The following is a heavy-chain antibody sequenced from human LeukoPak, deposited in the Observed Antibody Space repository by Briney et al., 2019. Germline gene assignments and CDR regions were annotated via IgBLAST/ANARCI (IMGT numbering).Heavy chain of an antibody. CDR1: GFTFSNYV. V-gene: IGHV3-30*04. CDR2: ISYDGSNK. D-gene: IGHD3-9*01. Sequence: GGSLRLSCAASGFTFSNYVMHWVRQAPGKGLEWVAVISYDGSNKYYADSVKGRFTISRDNSKNTLYLQMSSLRAEDTAVYYCARVWYYDILTGVDYWGQGPLVTVSS. J-gene: IGHJ4*02. CDR3: ARVWYYDILTGVDY.